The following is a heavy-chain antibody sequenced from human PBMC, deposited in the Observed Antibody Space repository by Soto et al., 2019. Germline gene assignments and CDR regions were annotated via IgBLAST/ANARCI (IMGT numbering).Heavy chain of an antibody. CDR2: MSPNSGNT. Sequence: GASVKVSCKASGYTFTSYEINWVRQATGQGLEWMGWMSPNSGNTGYAQKFQGSVTMTRDTAISTAFMEVGSLTFEDTAVYFCARGVAAGYDYWGQGTLVTVSS. V-gene: IGHV1-8*01. D-gene: IGHD6-13*01. CDR3: ARGVAAGYDY. CDR1: GYTFTSYE. J-gene: IGHJ4*02.